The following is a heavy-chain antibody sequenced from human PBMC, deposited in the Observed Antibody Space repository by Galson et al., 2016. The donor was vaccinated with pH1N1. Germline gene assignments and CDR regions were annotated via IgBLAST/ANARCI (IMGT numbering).Heavy chain of an antibody. Sequence: SLRLSCATSGFSFSRSAMNWVRQAPGRGLEWVALISYDGSKAYYADAVKGRFIISRDNSQKTVSLQMNSLSAEDKALYYCARDRRYLDWTSPRFDNWGQGTQVSVSS. J-gene: IGHJ4*02. CDR3: ARDRRYLDWTSPRFDN. D-gene: IGHD3-9*01. CDR2: ISYDGSKA. CDR1: GFSFSRSA. V-gene: IGHV3-33*05.